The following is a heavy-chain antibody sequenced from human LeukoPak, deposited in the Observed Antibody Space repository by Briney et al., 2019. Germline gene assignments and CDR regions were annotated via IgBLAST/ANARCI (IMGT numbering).Heavy chain of an antibody. V-gene: IGHV3-30*03. J-gene: IGHJ4*02. CDR1: GFTFGAYT. Sequence: GGSLRLSCAASGFTFGAYTINWVRQAPGKGLEWVAVISYDGSNKYYADSVKGRFTISRDNSKNTLYLQMNSLRAEDTAVYYCARSDIVVVPAAFIPDYWGQGTLVTVSS. CDR2: ISYDGSNK. D-gene: IGHD2-2*01. CDR3: ARSDIVVVPAAFIPDY.